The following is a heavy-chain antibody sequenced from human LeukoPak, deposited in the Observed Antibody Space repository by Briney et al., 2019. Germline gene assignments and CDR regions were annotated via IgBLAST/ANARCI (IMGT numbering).Heavy chain of an antibody. V-gene: IGHV1-18*01. D-gene: IGHD3-9*01. CDR1: GYTFTSYD. J-gene: IGHJ3*02. CDR3: ARDSTRSKSILTGYYKDAFDI. CDR2: ISAYNGNT. Sequence: GASVKVSCKASGYTFTSYDISWVRQAPGQGLEWMGWISAYNGNTNYAQKLQGRVTMTTDTSTSTAYMELRSLRSDDTAVYYCARDSTRSKSILTGYYKDAFDIWGQGTMVTVSS.